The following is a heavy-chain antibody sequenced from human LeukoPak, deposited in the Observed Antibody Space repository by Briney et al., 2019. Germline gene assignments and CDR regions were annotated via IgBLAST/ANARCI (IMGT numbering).Heavy chain of an antibody. CDR3: ARDPAGALYNYFDY. D-gene: IGHD7-27*01. J-gene: IGHJ4*02. Sequence: ASVKVSCKASGGTFSSYAISWVRQAPGQGLEWMGIINPSGGSTSYAQKFQGRVTMTRDTSTSTVYMELSSLRSEDTAVYYCARDPAGALYNYFDYWGQGTLVTVSS. V-gene: IGHV1-46*01. CDR1: GGTFSSYA. CDR2: INPSGGST.